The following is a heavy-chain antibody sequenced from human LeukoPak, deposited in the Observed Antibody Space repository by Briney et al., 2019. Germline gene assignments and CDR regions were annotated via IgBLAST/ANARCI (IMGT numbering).Heavy chain of an antibody. V-gene: IGHV1-69*13. J-gene: IGHJ4*02. CDR2: IIPIFGTA. D-gene: IGHD6-19*01. CDR3: ADDSSGSYDY. CDR1: GGTFSSYA. Sequence: VASVKVSCKASGGTFSSYAISWVRQAPGQGLEWMGGIIPIFGTANYAQKFQGRVTITADESTSTVYMELSSLGSEDTAVYYCADDSSGSYDYWGQGTLVTVSS.